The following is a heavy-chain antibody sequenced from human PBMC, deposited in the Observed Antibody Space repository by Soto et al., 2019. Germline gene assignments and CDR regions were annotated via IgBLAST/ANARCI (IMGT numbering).Heavy chain of an antibody. J-gene: IGHJ4*02. V-gene: IGHV4-61*01. CDR3: ARDLGGISGWYLDY. Sequence: QVQLQESGPGLVKPSETLSLTCTVSGGSVSSGSYYWSWIRQPPGKGLEWIGYIYYSGSTSYNPSLKSRITISVDTSKNQFSLKLTSVTAADTAVYYCARDLGGISGWYLDYWGQGTLVTVSS. D-gene: IGHD6-19*01. CDR1: GGSVSSGSYY. CDR2: IYYSGST.